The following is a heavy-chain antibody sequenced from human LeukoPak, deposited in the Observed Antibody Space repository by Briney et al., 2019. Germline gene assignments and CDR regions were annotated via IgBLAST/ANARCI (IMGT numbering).Heavy chain of an antibody. CDR2: ISAYNGNT. Sequence: ASVKVSCKASGYTFTSYGISWVRQAPAQGLEWMGWISAYNGNTNYAQKLQGRVTMATDTSTRKAYMELRRLRSADTDVYYCARSWGHVYGGNLDYWGQGTLVTVSS. CDR3: ARSWGHVYGGNLDY. J-gene: IGHJ4*02. D-gene: IGHD4-23*01. V-gene: IGHV1-18*01. CDR1: GYTFTSYG.